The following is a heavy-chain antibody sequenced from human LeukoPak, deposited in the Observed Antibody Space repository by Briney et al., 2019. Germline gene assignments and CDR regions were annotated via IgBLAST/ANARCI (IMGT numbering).Heavy chain of an antibody. J-gene: IGHJ4*02. CDR1: GDSVSSNSAA. CDR2: TYYRSKWYN. Sequence: SQTLSLTCAISGDSVSSNSAAWNWIRQSPSRGLEWLGRTYYRSKWYNDYAVSVKSRITINPDTSKNQFSLQLNSVTPEDTAVYYCAREVATITTSQNQLDYWGQGTLVTVSS. V-gene: IGHV6-1*01. CDR3: AREVATITTSQNQLDY. D-gene: IGHD5-12*01.